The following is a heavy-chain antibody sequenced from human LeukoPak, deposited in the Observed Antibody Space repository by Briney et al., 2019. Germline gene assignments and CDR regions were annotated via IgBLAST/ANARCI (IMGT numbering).Heavy chain of an antibody. CDR3: ARVSSSWNAEYFQH. V-gene: IGHV4-39*07. CDR1: GGSISSSSYY. J-gene: IGHJ1*01. Sequence: SETLSLTCTVSGGSISSSSYYWGRIRQPPGKGLEWIGSIYYSGSTYYNPSLKSRVTISVDTSKNQFSLKLSSVTAADTAVYYCARVSSSWNAEYFQHWGQGTLVTVSS. D-gene: IGHD6-13*01. CDR2: IYYSGST.